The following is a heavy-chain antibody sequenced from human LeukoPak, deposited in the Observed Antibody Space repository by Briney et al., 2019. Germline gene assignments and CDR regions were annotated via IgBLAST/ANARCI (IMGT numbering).Heavy chain of an antibody. CDR1: GFTLSSYA. CDR2: ISYDGSNK. CDR3: ASAYDYVGDY. V-gene: IGHV3-30*04. J-gene: IGHJ4*02. Sequence: GGSLRLSCAASGFTLSSYAMHWVRQAPGKGLEWVAVISYDGSNKYYADSVKGRFTISRDNSKNTLYLQMNSLRAEDTAVYYCASAYDYVGDYWGQGTLVTVSS. D-gene: IGHD3-16*01.